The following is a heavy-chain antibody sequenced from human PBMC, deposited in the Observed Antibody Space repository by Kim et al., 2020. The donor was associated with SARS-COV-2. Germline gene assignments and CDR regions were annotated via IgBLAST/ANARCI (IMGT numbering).Heavy chain of an antibody. Sequence: SETLSLTCTVSGGSISSSSYYWGWIRQPPGKGLEWIGSIYYSGSTYYNPSLKSRVTISVDTSKNQFSLKLSSVTAADTAVYYCARVGGSGSYSKQTHYY. CDR3: ARVGGSGSYSKQTHYY. CDR1: GGSISSSSYY. J-gene: IGHJ6*01. V-gene: IGHV4-39*07. CDR2: IYYSGST. D-gene: IGHD3-10*01.